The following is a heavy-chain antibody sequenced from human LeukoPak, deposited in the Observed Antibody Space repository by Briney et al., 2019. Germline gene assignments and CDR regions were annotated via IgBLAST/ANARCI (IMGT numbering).Heavy chain of an antibody. Sequence: GGSLRLSCAASGFTFSSYSIGSVRQAPGKGLELVSAISGSGGSTYYADSVKGRFTISRDNSKNTLYLQMNSLRAEDTAVYYCAKDRSGSGAEFDYWGQGTLVTVSS. CDR3: AKDRSGSGAEFDY. D-gene: IGHD3-10*01. J-gene: IGHJ4*02. CDR1: GFTFSSYS. V-gene: IGHV3-23*01. CDR2: ISGSGGST.